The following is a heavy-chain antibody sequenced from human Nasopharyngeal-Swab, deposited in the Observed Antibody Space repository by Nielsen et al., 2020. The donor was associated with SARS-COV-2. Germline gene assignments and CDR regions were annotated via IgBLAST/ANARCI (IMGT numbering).Heavy chain of an antibody. CDR1: NYTFIDYG. Sequence: VSVKVSCKASNYTFIDYGISWVRQAPGQGLEWMGWISSSSGKTDYAQKFQDRVTMTTDTSTSTAYMELRTLRSDDTAVYYCATDGPLRAYYMDVWGKGTTVSVSS. CDR2: ISSSSGKT. CDR3: ATDGPLRAYYMDV. V-gene: IGHV1-18*04. J-gene: IGHJ6*03.